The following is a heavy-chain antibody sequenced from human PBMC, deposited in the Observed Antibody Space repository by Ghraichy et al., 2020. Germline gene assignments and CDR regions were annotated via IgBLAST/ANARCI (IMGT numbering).Heavy chain of an antibody. Sequence: ASVKVSCKASGYTFTSYYMHWVRQAPGQGLEWMGIINPSGGSTSYAQKFQGRVTMTRDTSTSTVYMELSSLRSEDTAVYYCARAQLRKDYYDSSGYYSHDAFDIWGQGTMVTVSS. V-gene: IGHV1-46*01. D-gene: IGHD3-22*01. J-gene: IGHJ3*02. CDR1: GYTFTSYY. CDR2: INPSGGST. CDR3: ARAQLRKDYYDSSGYYSHDAFDI.